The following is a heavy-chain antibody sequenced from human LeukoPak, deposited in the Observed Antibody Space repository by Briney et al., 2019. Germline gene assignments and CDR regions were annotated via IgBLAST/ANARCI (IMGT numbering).Heavy chain of an antibody. D-gene: IGHD3-22*01. Sequence: GASVKVSCKASGYTFTGYYMHWVRQAPGQGLEWMGWINPNSGGTNYAQKFQGRVTMTRDTSISTAYMELSRLRSDDTAVYYCARDDYYDSSGSNAFDIWGQGTMVTVSS. V-gene: IGHV1-2*02. CDR2: INPNSGGT. J-gene: IGHJ3*02. CDR3: ARDDYYDSSGSNAFDI. CDR1: GYTFTGYY.